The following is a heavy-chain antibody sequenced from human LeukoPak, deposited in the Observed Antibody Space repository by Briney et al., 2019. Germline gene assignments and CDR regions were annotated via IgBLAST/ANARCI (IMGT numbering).Heavy chain of an antibody. CDR3: ARKGNAFDF. J-gene: IGHJ3*01. D-gene: IGHD3-10*01. Sequence: PGGSLRLSCAASGFTFSNYWMTWVRQAPGKGLEWVANIKPDVSETYYVESVRGRFTISRDNTKNSLYLQMDSLRAEDTAVYYCARKGNAFDFWGQGTMVTVSS. V-gene: IGHV3-7*01. CDR2: IKPDVSET. CDR1: GFTFSNYW.